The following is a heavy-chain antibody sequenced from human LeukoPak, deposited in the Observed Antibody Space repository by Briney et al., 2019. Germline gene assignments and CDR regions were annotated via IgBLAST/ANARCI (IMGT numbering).Heavy chain of an antibody. J-gene: IGHJ4*02. CDR1: GYSISSGYY. V-gene: IGHV4-38-2*01. Sequence: SETLFLTCAVSGYSISSGYYWGWIRQPPGKGLEWIGSIYHSGSTYYNPSLKSRVTISVDTSNNQFSLKLSSVTAADTAVYYCASLGQGDYWGQGTLVTVSS. CDR2: IYHSGST. D-gene: IGHD7-27*01. CDR3: ASLGQGDY.